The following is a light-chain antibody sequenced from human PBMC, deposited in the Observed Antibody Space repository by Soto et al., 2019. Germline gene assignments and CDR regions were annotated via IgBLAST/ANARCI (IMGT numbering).Light chain of an antibody. V-gene: IGLV2-14*01. CDR2: EVS. CDR1: SSDVGGYNY. Sequence: QSALTQPASVSGSPGQSITISCTGTSSDVGGYNYVSWYQHHPGKAPKLMIYEVSNRPSGVSNSFSGSKSGNTASLTISGLQTEDEADYYCSSYTTSSTRIFGGGTKLTVL. J-gene: IGLJ2*01. CDR3: SSYTTSSTRI.